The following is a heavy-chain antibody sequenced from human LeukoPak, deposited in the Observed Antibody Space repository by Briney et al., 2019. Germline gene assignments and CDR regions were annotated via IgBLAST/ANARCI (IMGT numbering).Heavy chain of an antibody. CDR2: ISAYNGNT. CDR3: TGARVNHHYYYGMDV. J-gene: IGHJ6*02. D-gene: IGHD1-14*01. V-gene: IGHV1-18*01. CDR1: GYTFTSYG. Sequence: ASVKVSCKASGYTFTSYGISWVRQAPGQGLEWMGWISAYNGNTNYAQKLQGRVTMTTDTSTSTAYMELRSLRSDDSVVYYCTGARVNHHYYYGMDVWGQGTTVTVSS.